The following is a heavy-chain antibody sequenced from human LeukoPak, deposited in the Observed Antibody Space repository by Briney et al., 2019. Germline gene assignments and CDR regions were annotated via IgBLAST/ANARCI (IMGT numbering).Heavy chain of an antibody. CDR2: IYYSGST. J-gene: IGHJ6*03. CDR3: AREHHYYDSSGYRYYYYMDV. V-gene: IGHV4-59*12. D-gene: IGHD3-22*01. Sequence: SETLSLTCTVSGGSISSYYWSWIRQPPGKGLEWIGYIYYSGSTSYNPSLKSRVTISVDTSKNQFSLKLSSVTAADTAVYYCAREHHYYDSSGYRYYYYMDVWGKGTTVTVSS. CDR1: GGSISSYY.